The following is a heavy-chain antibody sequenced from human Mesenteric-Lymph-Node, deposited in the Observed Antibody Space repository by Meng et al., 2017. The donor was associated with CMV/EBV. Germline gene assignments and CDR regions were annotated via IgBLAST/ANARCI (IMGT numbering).Heavy chain of an antibody. D-gene: IGHD4-11*01. V-gene: IGHV4-39*01. CDR1: GGSVDTSSVF. CDR2: VYYDGRT. Sequence: SETLSLTCSVSGGSVDTSSVFWGWIRQTPGKGLEWLATVYYDGRTYYNPSHKSRVTISVDTSKNQFSLKLSSVTAADTAVYYCARHNTYSNYEDYWGQGTLVTVSS. J-gene: IGHJ4*02. CDR3: ARHNTYSNYEDY.